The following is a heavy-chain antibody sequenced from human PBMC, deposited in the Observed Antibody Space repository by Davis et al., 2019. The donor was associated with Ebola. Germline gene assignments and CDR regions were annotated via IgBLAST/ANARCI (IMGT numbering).Heavy chain of an antibody. CDR3: ARGIAAAGTIPY. V-gene: IGHV3-21*01. J-gene: IGHJ4*02. D-gene: IGHD6-13*01. CDR2: ISSSSSYI. Sequence: GESLKISCAASGFTFSSYSMNWVRQAPGKGLEWVSSISSSSSYIYYADSVKGRFTISRDNAKNPLYLQMNSLRAEDTAVYYCARGIAAAGTIPYWGQGTLVTVSS. CDR1: GFTFSSYS.